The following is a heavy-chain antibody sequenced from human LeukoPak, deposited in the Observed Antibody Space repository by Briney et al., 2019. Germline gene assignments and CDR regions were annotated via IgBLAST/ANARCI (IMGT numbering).Heavy chain of an antibody. D-gene: IGHD7-27*01. V-gene: IGHV3-30*01. CDR1: GFTFSTYA. J-gene: IGHJ4*02. CDR2: ISYDGSNK. Sequence: GGSLRLSCAASGFTFSTYAMHWVRQAPGKGLEWVALISYDGSNKVYADSVKGRFTVSRDNSKNTLYLQMNSQRPEDTAVYYCASGTGVYVISPFDYWGQGALVTVSS. CDR3: ASGTGVYVISPFDY.